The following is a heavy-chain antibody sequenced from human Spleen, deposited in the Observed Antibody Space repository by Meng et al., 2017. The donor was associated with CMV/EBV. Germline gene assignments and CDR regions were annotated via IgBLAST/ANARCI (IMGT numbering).Heavy chain of an antibody. V-gene: IGHV3-23*01. CDR3: AKKYCTNGVCHLGYFDY. CDR2: ISGSGGST. D-gene: IGHD2-8*01. CDR1: GFTFSSYA. J-gene: IGHJ4*02. Sequence: GGSLRLSCAASGFTFSSYAMSWVRQAPGKGLEWVSAISGSGGSTYYADSAKGRFTISRDNSKNTLYLQMNSLRAEDTAVYYCAKKYCTNGVCHLGYFDYWGQGTLVTVSS.